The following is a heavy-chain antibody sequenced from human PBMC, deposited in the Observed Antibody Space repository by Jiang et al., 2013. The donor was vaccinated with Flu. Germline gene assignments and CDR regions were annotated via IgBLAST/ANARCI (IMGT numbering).Heavy chain of an antibody. D-gene: IGHD7-27*01. CDR2: IYPDDSDS. J-gene: IGHJ5*02. Sequence: GAEVKKPGESLKISCKGSGYTFTRFWIAWVRQMPGKGLEWMGIIYPDDSDSRYSPSFQGQVTFSADKSITTAYLQWSSLKASDTAMYFCARHATGDLSVWFSDPWGQGTLVTVSS. V-gene: IGHV5-51*01. CDR3: ARHATGDLSVWFSDP. CDR1: GYTFTRFW.